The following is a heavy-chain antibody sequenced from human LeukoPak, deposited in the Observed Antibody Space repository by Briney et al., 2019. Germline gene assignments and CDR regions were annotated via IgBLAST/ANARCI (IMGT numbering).Heavy chain of an antibody. J-gene: IGHJ6*03. CDR2: ISYDGSNK. V-gene: IGHV3-30*18. D-gene: IGHD4-17*01. Sequence: GGSLRLSCAASGFTFSSYGMHWVRQAPGKGLEWVAVISYDGSNKYYTDSVKGRFTISRDNSKNTLYLQMNSLRAEDTAVYYCAKDGYYGDYYYYYYMDVWGKGTTVTVSS. CDR3: AKDGYYGDYYYYYYMDV. CDR1: GFTFSSYG.